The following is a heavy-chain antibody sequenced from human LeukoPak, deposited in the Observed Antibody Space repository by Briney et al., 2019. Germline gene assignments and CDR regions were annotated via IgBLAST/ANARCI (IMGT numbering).Heavy chain of an antibody. CDR3: ATGVGPTHPHYYYSYMDV. D-gene: IGHD1-26*01. J-gene: IGHJ6*03. CDR1: GYTLGELS. Sequence: ASVKVSCKVSGYTLGELSMHWVRQAPGKGLEWMGSFDREEGKTIDAQKFQGRVTMTEDTSTDTAYMELSSLRSEDTAVYYCATGVGPTHPHYYYSYMDVWGKGTTVTVSS. CDR2: FDREEGKT. V-gene: IGHV1-24*01.